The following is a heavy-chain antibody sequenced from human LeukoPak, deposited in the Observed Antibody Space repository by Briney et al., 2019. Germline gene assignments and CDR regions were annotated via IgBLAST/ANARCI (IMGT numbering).Heavy chain of an antibody. V-gene: IGHV3-66*01. Sequence: GGSLRLSCAASGFTVSSNYMSWVRQAPGKGLEWVSVIYSGGSTYYADSVKGRFTISRDNSKNTLYLQMNSLRAEDTAVYYCARVRGPAIYYYYMDVWGKGTTVTVSS. CDR2: IYSGGST. J-gene: IGHJ6*03. D-gene: IGHD2-21*02. CDR3: ARVRGPAIYYYYMDV. CDR1: GFTVSSNY.